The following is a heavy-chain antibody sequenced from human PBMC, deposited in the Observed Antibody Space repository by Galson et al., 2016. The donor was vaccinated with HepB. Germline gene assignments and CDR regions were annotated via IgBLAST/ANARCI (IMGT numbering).Heavy chain of an antibody. J-gene: IGHJ4*02. CDR1: GFTNRING. Sequence: SLRLSSAASGFTNRINGMHRVRQAPGMGLEWVEVLTYGGGDKYYVDYVRGRFTISRDDSRNTLHLEMNSLRVEDTAVYYCARAQGYSDYRTADCWGQGTLVTVSS. CDR3: ARAQGYSDYRTADC. CDR2: LTYGGGDK. V-gene: IGHV3-30*12. D-gene: IGHD4-11*01.